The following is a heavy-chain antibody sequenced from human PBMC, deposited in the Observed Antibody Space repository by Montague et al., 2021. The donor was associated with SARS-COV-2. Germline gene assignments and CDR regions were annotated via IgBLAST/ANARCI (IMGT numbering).Heavy chain of an antibody. CDR3: ARGQVTVFGVLIMLPAAGPLDS. CDR1: GGSFSDYY. D-gene: IGHD3-3*01. Sequence: SETLSLTCAVYGGSFSDYYWTWIRQAPGKGLEWIGEVDHRGSSSYNPSLQSRLTISVDRYKYQFSLMLTSVTAADTAVYYCARGQVTVFGVLIMLPAAGPLDSWGLGTKVTVSS. CDR2: VDHRGSS. J-gene: IGHJ3*02. V-gene: IGHV4-34*01.